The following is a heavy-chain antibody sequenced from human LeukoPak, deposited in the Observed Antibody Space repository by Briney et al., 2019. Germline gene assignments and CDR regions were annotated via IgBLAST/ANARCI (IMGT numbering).Heavy chain of an antibody. Sequence: SLETLSLTCTVSGGSISSYYWRWIRQPPGKGLEWVGYIYYSGSTNYNPSLKSRVTISVDTSKNQFSLKLSSVAAADTAVYYCARSPRYGDGAFDIWGQGTMVTVSS. CDR1: GGSISSYY. CDR2: IYYSGST. D-gene: IGHD4-17*01. V-gene: IGHV4-59*01. J-gene: IGHJ3*02. CDR3: ARSPRYGDGAFDI.